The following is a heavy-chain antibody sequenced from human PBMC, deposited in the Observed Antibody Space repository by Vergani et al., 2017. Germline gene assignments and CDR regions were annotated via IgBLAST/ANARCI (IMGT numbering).Heavy chain of an antibody. V-gene: IGHV4-38-2*02. J-gene: IGHJ6*02. D-gene: IGHD3-9*01. Sequence: QVQLQESGPGLLKPSETLSLTCTVSGYSISSGYYWGWIRQPPGKGLEWIGEIYHSGSTNYNPSLKSRITISVDTSKNQFSLKLRSVTAADTAVYFCARVMYRDEASTGYRLEGMDIWGQGTTVTISS. CDR3: ARVMYRDEASTGYRLEGMDI. CDR2: IYHSGST. CDR1: GYSISSGYY.